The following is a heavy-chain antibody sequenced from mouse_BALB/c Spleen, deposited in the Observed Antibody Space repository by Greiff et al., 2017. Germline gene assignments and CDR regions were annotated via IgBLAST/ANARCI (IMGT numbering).Heavy chain of an antibody. V-gene: IGHV14-3*02. CDR2: IDPANGNT. Sequence: EVKLMESGAELVKPGASVKLSCTASGFNIKDTYMHWVKQRPEQGLEWIGRIDPANGNTKYDPKFQGKATITADTSSNTAYLQLSSLTSEDTAVYYCASPLTTAFDYWGQGTTLTVSS. CDR1: GFNIKDTY. CDR3: ASPLTTAFDY. J-gene: IGHJ2*01. D-gene: IGHD1-2*01.